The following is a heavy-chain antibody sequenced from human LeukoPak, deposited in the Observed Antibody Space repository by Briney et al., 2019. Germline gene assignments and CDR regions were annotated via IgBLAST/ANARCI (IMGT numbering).Heavy chain of an antibody. J-gene: IGHJ6*02. D-gene: IGHD4-11*01. CDR2: ISISSSYT. CDR3: ARAPHYSNYGPYYYGMDV. V-gene: IGHV3-21*05. Sequence: GGSLRLSCVASGFTFSSHWMSWVRQAPGKGLEWVSYISISSSYTNYADSVKGRFTISRDNAKNSLYLRMNSLRAEDTAVYYCARAPHYSNYGPYYYGMDVWGQGTTVTVSS. CDR1: GFTFSSHW.